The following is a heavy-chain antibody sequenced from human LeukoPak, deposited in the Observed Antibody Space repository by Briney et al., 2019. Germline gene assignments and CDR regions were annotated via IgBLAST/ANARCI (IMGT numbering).Heavy chain of an antibody. CDR2: IYYSGST. Sequence: SETLSLTCTVSGGSISSYYWSWIRQPPGKGLEWIGYIYYSGSTNYNPSLKSRVTISVDTSKNQFSLNLNSVTAADTTVYYCARGVDYDFWSGTLFDPWGQGTLVSVSS. CDR1: GGSISSYY. J-gene: IGHJ5*02. CDR3: ARGVDYDFWSGTLFDP. D-gene: IGHD3-3*01. V-gene: IGHV4-59*01.